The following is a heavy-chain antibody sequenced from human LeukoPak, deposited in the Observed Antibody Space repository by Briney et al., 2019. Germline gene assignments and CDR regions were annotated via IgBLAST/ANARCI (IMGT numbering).Heavy chain of an antibody. V-gene: IGHV1-69*05. Sequence: GASVKVSCKASGGTFSSYAISWVRQAPGQGLEWMGRIIPIFGTANYAQKFQGRVTITTDEFTSTAYMELSSLRSEDTAVYYCAIVVTHYFDYWGQGTLVTVSS. CDR2: IIPIFGTA. CDR3: AIVVTHYFDY. CDR1: GGTFSSYA. J-gene: IGHJ4*02. D-gene: IGHD5-18*01.